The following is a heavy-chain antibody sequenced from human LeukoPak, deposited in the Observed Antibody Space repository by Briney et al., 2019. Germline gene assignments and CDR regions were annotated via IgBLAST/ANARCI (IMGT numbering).Heavy chain of an antibody. J-gene: IGHJ4*02. CDR3: ATKLVYVTMIVRGYYFDY. D-gene: IGHD3-22*01. Sequence: ASVKVSCKASGYTFTNYGITWVRQAPGQGLEWMGWISAYNGNTNYAQKFQGRVTMTEDTSTDTAYMELSSLRSEDTAVYYCATKLVYVTMIVRGYYFDYWGQGTLVTVSS. CDR1: GYTFTNYG. CDR2: ISAYNGNT. V-gene: IGHV1-18*01.